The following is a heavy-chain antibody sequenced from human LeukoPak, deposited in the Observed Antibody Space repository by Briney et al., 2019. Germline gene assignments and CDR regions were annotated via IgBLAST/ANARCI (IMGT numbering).Heavy chain of an antibody. CDR2: ISYDGSNK. Sequence: GGSLRLSCAASGFTFSSYGMHWVRQAPGKGLEWVAVISYDGSNKYYADSVKGRFTISRDNSKNTLYLQMNSLRAEDTAVYYCARDGGWLQFFDYWGQGTLVTVSA. CDR3: ARDGGWLQFFDY. CDR1: GFTFSSYG. D-gene: IGHD5-24*01. J-gene: IGHJ4*02. V-gene: IGHV3-30*03.